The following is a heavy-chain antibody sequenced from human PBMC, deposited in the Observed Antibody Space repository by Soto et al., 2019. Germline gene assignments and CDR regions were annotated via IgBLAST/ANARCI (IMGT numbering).Heavy chain of an antibody. Sequence: QITLKESGPTLVKPTQTRTLTCTFSGLSLSTSGVGVGWIRQPPGKALEWLALIYWNDDKRYSPSLKSRLTITKVTSKNQVVLTMTNMDLVDTATYYCADRPMGYSSSWLLFDYWGQGTLVTVSS. D-gene: IGHD6-13*01. V-gene: IGHV2-5*01. CDR2: IYWNDDK. J-gene: IGHJ4*02. CDR1: GLSLSTSGVG. CDR3: ADRPMGYSSSWLLFDY.